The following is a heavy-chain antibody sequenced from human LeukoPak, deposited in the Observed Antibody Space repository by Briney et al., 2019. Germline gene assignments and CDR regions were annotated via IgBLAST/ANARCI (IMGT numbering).Heavy chain of an antibody. CDR3: ARIYFLSSGWPYYFDY. CDR2: IYYSGST. J-gene: IGHJ4*02. Sequence: SEPLSLTCTVSGGSISSSSYYWGWIRQPPGKGLEWIGRIYYSGSTYYNPSLKSRVTISVDTSKNQFSLKLSSVTAADTAVYYCARIYFLSSGWPYYFDYWGQGTLVTVSS. D-gene: IGHD6-19*01. CDR1: GGSISSSSYY. V-gene: IGHV4-39*01.